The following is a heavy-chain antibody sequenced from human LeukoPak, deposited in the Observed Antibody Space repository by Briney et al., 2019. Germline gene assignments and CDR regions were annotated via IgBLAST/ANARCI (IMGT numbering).Heavy chain of an antibody. D-gene: IGHD3-10*01. CDR2: IQYDGSNK. V-gene: IGHV3-30*02. J-gene: IGHJ4*02. Sequence: PGGSLRLSCAASGFAYRNYGLHWVRQAPGKGLEWAAFIQYDGSNKFHTDSVKGRFTISRDNSKNTLFLQMNSLRAEDTAVYYCAKPGGRVGESLNGIDYWGQGTLVTVS. CDR3: AKPGGRVGESLNGIDY. CDR1: GFAYRNYG.